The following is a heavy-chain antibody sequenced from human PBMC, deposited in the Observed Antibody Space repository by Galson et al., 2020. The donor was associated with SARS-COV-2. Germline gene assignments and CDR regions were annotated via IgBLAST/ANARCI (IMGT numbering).Heavy chain of an antibody. CDR2: LGGSGGST. CDR1: GFTFSSYA. J-gene: IGHJ4*02. CDR3: AKELGGCGSSFDY. V-gene: IGHV3-23*01. D-gene: IGHD5-12*01. Sequence: ESLKISCAASGFTFSSYAMSWVRQAPGKGLEWVSALGGSGGSTYYADSVKGRCTISRDNSKNTLYLQMNSLGAEDTALYYCAKELGGCGSSFDYWCQGSLVTVSS.